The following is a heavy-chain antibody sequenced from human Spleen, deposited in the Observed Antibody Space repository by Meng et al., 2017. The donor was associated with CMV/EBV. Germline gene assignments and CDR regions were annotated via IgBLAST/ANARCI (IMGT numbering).Heavy chain of an antibody. CDR1: GFSLNTSAMR. CDR3: ARIWGRYYELYCRRSQPDY. V-gene: IGHV2-70*04. D-gene: IGHD2-15*01. J-gene: IGHJ4*02. Sequence: SGPTLVKPTQTRTLTCTFSGFSLNTSAMRVGWIRQPPGNALEWLARIDWDDDKYCRTSPKTRFTISKATSKTQVVLTMTNMDPVDTATYYCARIWGRYYELYCRRSQPDYWGQGALVTVSS. CDR2: IDWDDDK.